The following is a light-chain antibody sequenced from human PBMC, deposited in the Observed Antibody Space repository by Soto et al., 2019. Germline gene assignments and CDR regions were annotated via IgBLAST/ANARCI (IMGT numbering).Light chain of an antibody. Sequence: DIVMTQSPDSLAVSLGERATINCKSRQSVLYSSNNKNYLAWYQQKPGQPPKLLIYWASTRESGVPDRFSGGGSGTDFTLTISSLQAEDVAVYYCQQYYSTPYTFGQGTKLEIK. J-gene: IGKJ2*01. CDR1: QSVLYSSNNKNY. V-gene: IGKV4-1*01. CDR2: WAS. CDR3: QQYYSTPYT.